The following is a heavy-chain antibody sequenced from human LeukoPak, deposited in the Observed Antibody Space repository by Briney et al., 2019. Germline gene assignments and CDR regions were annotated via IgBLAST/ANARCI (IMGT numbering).Heavy chain of an antibody. V-gene: IGHV4-39*01. D-gene: IGHD6-13*01. CDR1: CGSISSSSYY. J-gene: IGHJ3*01. CDR2: IYYSGNT. Sequence: PSETLSLTCTVSCGSISSSSYYWGWIRQPPGKGLEWIGSIYYSGNTYYNPSLKSRVTISVDTSKNQFSLKLSSVTAADTAVYYCARLFSSSWYRGAFDLWDQGTMVTVSS. CDR3: ARLFSSSWYRGAFDL.